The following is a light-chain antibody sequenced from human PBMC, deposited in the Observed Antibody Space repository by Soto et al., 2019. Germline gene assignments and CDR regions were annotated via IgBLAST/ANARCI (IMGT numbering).Light chain of an antibody. J-gene: IGLJ2*01. V-gene: IGLV3-1*01. CDR1: KLGDKY. Sequence: SYELTQPPSVSVSPGQTASITCSGDKLGDKYACWYHQKPGQSPVLVIYQDSKRPSGIPERFSGSNSGNTATLTISRTQAMDEADYYCQAWDSSTVVFGGGTQLTVL. CDR3: QAWDSSTVV. CDR2: QDS.